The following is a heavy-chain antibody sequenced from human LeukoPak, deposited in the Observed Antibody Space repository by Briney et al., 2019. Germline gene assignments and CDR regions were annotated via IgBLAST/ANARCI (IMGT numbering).Heavy chain of an antibody. D-gene: IGHD1-26*01. V-gene: IGHV1-2*02. CDR3: ARVERFGATVDY. J-gene: IGHJ4*02. Sequence: ASVKVSCKASGYTFTGYYMHWVRQAPGQGLEWMGWIIPNSGGTNYAQKFQGRVTMTRDTSISTAYMELSRLRSDDTAVYYCARVERFGATVDYWGQGTLVTVSS. CDR1: GYTFTGYY. CDR2: IIPNSGGT.